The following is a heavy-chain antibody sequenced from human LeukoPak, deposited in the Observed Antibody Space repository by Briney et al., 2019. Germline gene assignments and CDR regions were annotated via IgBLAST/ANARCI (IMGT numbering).Heavy chain of an antibody. CDR3: ASATLRCSGGSCYEMDV. D-gene: IGHD2-15*01. Sequence: ASVKVSCKASGGTFSSYTISWVRQAPGQGLEWMGGIIPLFGTPDYAQKFQDRLTITADKSASTAYMELSSLRSEDTAVYYCASATLRCSGGSCYEMDVWGKGTTVTVSS. CDR2: IIPLFGTP. J-gene: IGHJ6*04. CDR1: GGTFSSYT. V-gene: IGHV1-69*06.